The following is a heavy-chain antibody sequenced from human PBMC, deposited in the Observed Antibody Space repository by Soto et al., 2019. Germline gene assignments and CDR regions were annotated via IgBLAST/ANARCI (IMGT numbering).Heavy chain of an antibody. CDR1: GDSVSSNSAA. D-gene: IGHD1-7*01. CDR2: AYYRSKWYN. Sequence: PSQTLSLTCAISGDSVSSNSAAWNWIRQSPSRGLEWLGRAYYRSKWYNDYAVSVKSRITINPDTSKNQFSLQLNSVTPEDTAVYYCARDPPGTTGGRYYYYGMDVWGQGTTVTVSS. CDR3: ARDPPGTTGGRYYYYGMDV. J-gene: IGHJ6*02. V-gene: IGHV6-1*01.